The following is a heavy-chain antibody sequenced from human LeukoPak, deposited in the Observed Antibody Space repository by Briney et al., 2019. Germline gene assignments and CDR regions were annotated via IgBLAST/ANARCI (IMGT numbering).Heavy chain of an antibody. CDR1: GFTFTFYS. CDR3: VRSSIDDYGDCGY. Sequence: GGSLRLSCAASGFTFTFYSMNWVRQAPGKGLEWISSISSLGRSYKYYADSVKGRFTISRDDAKNSLYLQMNSLRADDTAVYYCVRSSIDDYGDCGYWGQGTLVTVSS. J-gene: IGHJ4*02. D-gene: IGHD4-17*01. V-gene: IGHV3-21*01. CDR2: ISSLGRSYK.